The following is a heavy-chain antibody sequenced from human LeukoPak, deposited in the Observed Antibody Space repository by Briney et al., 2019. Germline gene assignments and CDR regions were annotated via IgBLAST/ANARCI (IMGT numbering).Heavy chain of an antibody. D-gene: IGHD2-2*01. V-gene: IGHV1-69*10. Sequence: SVKVSCKASGGTFSSYAISRVRQAPGQGLEWMGRIIPILGIANYAQKFQGRVTITADKSTSTAYMELSSLRSEDTAVYYCARGSSTSQYYYGMDVWGQGTTVTVSS. CDR3: ARGSSTSQYYYGMDV. CDR1: GGTFSSYA. J-gene: IGHJ6*02. CDR2: IIPILGIA.